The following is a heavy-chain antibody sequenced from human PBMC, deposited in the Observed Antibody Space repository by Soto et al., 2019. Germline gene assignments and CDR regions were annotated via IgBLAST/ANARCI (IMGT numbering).Heavy chain of an antibody. V-gene: IGHV4-30-4*01. J-gene: IGHJ4*02. CDR2: IYDRGST. CDR3: ARGLSGDKVDY. Sequence: QVQLQESGPGLVKPSQTLSLTCTVSGGSISSGDYYWSWIRQSPGKGLEWIGHIYDRGSTYSNPSLNSRVFILLDTSKNQFSLNLNSVTAAATAVYYCARGLSGDKVDYWGRGTLVTVSS. D-gene: IGHD7-27*01. CDR1: GGSISSGDYY.